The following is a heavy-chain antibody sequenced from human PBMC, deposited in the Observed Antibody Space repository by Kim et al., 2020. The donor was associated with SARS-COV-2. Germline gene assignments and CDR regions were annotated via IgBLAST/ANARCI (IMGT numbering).Heavy chain of an antibody. D-gene: IGHD5-18*01. V-gene: IGHV4-61*01. Sequence: SETLSLTCTVSGGSVSGGSYYWSWIRQPPGKGLEWIGYIYHSGDTYYNPSLKSRVTISLDTSKNQFSLKLSSVTAADTAVYYCARGRPIQLWLLGIREDSWGQGTLVTVSS. CDR2: IYHSGDT. CDR1: GGSVSGGSYY. J-gene: IGHJ4*02. CDR3: ARGRPIQLWLLGIREDS.